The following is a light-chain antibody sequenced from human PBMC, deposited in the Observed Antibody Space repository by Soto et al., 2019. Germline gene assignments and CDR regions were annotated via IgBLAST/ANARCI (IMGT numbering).Light chain of an antibody. CDR1: SSDVGGYKY. V-gene: IGLV2-8*01. Sequence: QSALTQPPSASGSLGQSVTISCTGTSSDVGGYKYVSWYQQHPGKAPKVMICEVNKRPSGVPVRFSGSKSGNTASLTVSGLQAEDEADYYCSSYAGSNNWVFGGGTKLTVL. CDR3: SSYAGSNNWV. CDR2: EVN. J-gene: IGLJ3*02.